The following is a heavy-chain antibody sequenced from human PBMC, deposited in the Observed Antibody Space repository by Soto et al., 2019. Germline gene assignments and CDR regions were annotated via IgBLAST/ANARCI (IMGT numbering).Heavy chain of an antibody. CDR1: GGSISSGGYY. J-gene: IGHJ6*02. Sequence: PSETLSLTCTVSGGSISSGGYYWSWIRQHPGKGLEWIGYIYYSGSTYYNPSLKSRVTISVDTSKNQFSLKLSSVTAADTAVYYFARDLMIAAPPGYYYGMDVWGQGTTVTVSS. CDR3: ARDLMIAAPPGYYYGMDV. V-gene: IGHV4-31*03. D-gene: IGHD2-15*01. CDR2: IYYSGST.